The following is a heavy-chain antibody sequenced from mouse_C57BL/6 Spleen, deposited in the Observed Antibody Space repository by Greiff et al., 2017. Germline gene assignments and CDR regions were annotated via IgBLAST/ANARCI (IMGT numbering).Heavy chain of an antibody. CDR2: IYPSASET. V-gene: IGHV1-61*01. CDR1: GYTFTSYW. J-gene: IGHJ3*01. CDR3: ARGDYAGSWVAY. Sequence: VQLQQPGAELVRPGSSVKLSCKASGYTFTSYWMDWVKQRPGQGLEWIGNIYPSASETHYNQKFKDKATLTVDKSSSTAYMQLRSLTSEDSAVYYCARGDYAGSWVAYWGQGTLLTVSA. D-gene: IGHD2-4*01.